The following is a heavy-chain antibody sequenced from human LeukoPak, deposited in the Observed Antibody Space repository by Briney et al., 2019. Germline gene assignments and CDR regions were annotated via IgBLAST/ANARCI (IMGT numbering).Heavy chain of an antibody. CDR1: GYTFTSYY. Sequence: GASVKVSCKASGYTFTSYYMHWVRQAPGQGLEWMGIINPSGGSTSYAQKFQGRVTITADKSASTAYMELSSLRSEDTAVYYCARDGGWLGYYYYMDVWGKGTTVTVAS. J-gene: IGHJ6*03. CDR2: INPSGGST. V-gene: IGHV1-46*01. CDR3: ARDGGWLGYYYYMDV. D-gene: IGHD6-19*01.